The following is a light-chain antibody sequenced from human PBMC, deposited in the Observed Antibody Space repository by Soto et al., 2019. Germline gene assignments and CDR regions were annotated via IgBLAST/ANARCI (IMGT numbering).Light chain of an antibody. CDR3: GSHAGSNNPFV. CDR2: DVN. CDR1: SSDVGGYNY. J-gene: IGLJ1*01. Sequence: QSVLTQPPSASGSPGQSVTISCTGTSSDVGGYNYVSWYQQHPGKAPKVMIYDVNKRPSGVPDRFSGYTSGNTASLTVSGLHAEDEADYYCGSHAGSNNPFVFGTGTKLTVL. V-gene: IGLV2-8*01.